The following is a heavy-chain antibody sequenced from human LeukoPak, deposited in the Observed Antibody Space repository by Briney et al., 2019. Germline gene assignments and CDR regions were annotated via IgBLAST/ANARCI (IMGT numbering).Heavy chain of an antibody. V-gene: IGHV4-59*01. Sequence: SETLSLTCAVYGGSFSGYYWSWIRQPPGKGLEWIGYIYYSGSTNYNPSLKSRVTISVDTSKNQFSLKLSSVTAADTAVYYCARVKMTTVTRGNWFDPWGQGTLVTVSS. D-gene: IGHD4-17*01. J-gene: IGHJ5*02. CDR3: ARVKMTTVTRGNWFDP. CDR2: IYYSGST. CDR1: GGSFSGYY.